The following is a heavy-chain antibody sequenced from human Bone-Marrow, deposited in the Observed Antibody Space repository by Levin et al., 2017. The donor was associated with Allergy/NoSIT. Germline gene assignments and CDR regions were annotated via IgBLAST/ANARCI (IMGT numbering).Heavy chain of an antibody. Sequence: PGGSLRLSCAASGFTFSDYYMSWIRQAPGKGLEWVSYISSSGSTIYYADSVKGRFTISRDNAKNSLYLQMNSLRAEDTAVYYCARSGYSGSPPAGRTDAFDIWGQGTMVTVSS. CDR3: ARSGYSGSPPAGRTDAFDI. D-gene: IGHD1-26*01. J-gene: IGHJ3*02. CDR2: ISSSGSTI. CDR1: GFTFSDYY. V-gene: IGHV3-11*01.